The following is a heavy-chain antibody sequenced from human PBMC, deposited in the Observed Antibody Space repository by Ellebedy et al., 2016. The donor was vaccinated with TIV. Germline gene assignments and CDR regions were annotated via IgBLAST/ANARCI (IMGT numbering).Heavy chain of an antibody. CDR3: ARDRDYFGSGMEYYSGMDV. V-gene: IGHV1-3*01. D-gene: IGHD3-10*01. CDR2: INAANGNP. J-gene: IGHJ6*02. Sequence: AASVKVSCKASGYIFTAYTLHWVRKAPGQRLEWMGWINAANGNPRYSQNFQGRVTITSDPSATTAYMELSGLRSEDTAIYYCARDRDYFGSGMEYYSGMDVWGQGTTVTVSS. CDR1: GYIFTAYT.